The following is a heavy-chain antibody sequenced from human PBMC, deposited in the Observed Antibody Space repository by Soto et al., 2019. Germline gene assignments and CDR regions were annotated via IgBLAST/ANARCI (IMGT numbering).Heavy chain of an antibody. CDR1: GCSISSSNYY. V-gene: IGHV4-39*01. D-gene: IGHD6-19*01. Sequence: PSETLSLTCTVSGCSISSSNYYWGWIRQPPGKGLEWIGSISYSGSTYYNPSLKSRVTMSVDTSKNQFSLKLTSVTAADTAVYYCARRRYSIGWSTNWFDPWGQGTLVTVSS. CDR2: ISYSGST. CDR3: ARRRYSIGWSTNWFDP. J-gene: IGHJ5*02.